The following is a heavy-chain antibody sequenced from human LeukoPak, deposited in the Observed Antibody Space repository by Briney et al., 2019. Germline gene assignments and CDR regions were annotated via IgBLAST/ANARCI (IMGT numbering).Heavy chain of an antibody. J-gene: IGHJ4*02. CDR3: AKDRSSGDFDY. CDR2: ISYDGSNK. V-gene: IGHV3-30*18. D-gene: IGHD6-25*01. Sequence: GRSLRLSCAASGFTFSSYGMHWVRQAPGKGLEWVAVISYDGSNKYYADSVKGRFTISRDNYKNTLYLQMNILRAEDTAVYYCAKDRSSGDFDYWGQGTLVTVSS. CDR1: GFTFSSYG.